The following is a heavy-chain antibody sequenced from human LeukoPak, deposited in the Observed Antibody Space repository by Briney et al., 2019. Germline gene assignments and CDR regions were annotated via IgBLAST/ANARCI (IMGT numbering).Heavy chain of an antibody. CDR3: ARATRQGFTMIVVPFFYFDL. V-gene: IGHV4-31*03. J-gene: IGHJ2*01. CDR2: INHSGST. Sequence: SETLSLTCTVSGGSISSGASDWGWIRQHPKRGLEWVGYINHSGSTYYNPSLGSRVTMSVDTSKNQFSLKLSSVTAADSAVYYCARATRQGFTMIVVPFFYFDLWGRGTLVTVSS. CDR1: GGSISSGASD. D-gene: IGHD3-22*01.